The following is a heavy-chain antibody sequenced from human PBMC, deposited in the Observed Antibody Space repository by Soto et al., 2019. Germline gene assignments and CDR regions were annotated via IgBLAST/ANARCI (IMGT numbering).Heavy chain of an antibody. J-gene: IGHJ4*02. CDR2: IYYSGST. V-gene: IGHV4-31*03. D-gene: IGHD2-21*01. CDR3: ASGGDFYGGHKYYFDY. Sequence: QVQLQESGPGLVKPSQTLSLTCTVSGGSISSGGYYWSWIRQHPGKGLEWIGYIYYSGSTYYNPSHKSRVTIQVDTYKHQFSLKLSSVTAADTAVYYCASGGDFYGGHKYYFDYRGQGTLVTVSS. CDR1: GGSISSGGYY.